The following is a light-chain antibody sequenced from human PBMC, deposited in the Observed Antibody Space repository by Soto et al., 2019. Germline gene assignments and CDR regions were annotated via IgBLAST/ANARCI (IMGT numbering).Light chain of an antibody. CDR2: EVS. J-gene: IGLJ1*01. V-gene: IGLV2-23*02. CDR1: SSDVGSYNL. Sequence: QSVLTQPASVSGSPGQSITISCTGTSSDVGSYNLVSWYQQHPGKAPKLMIYEVSERPSGVSNRFSGSKSGNTASLTISGLQAGDEADYYCCSYAGSGTYVFGTGTKVTVL. CDR3: CSYAGSGTYV.